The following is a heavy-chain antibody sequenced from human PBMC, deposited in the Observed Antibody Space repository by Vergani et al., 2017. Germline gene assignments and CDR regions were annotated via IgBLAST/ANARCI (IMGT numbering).Heavy chain of an antibody. J-gene: IGHJ4*02. Sequence: QVQLVQSGAEVKKPGASVKVSCKASGYTFTSYGFNWVRQAPGQGLEWMGWISTSNGNTNYAQKLQGRVTMTTDTSTSTAYMELSSLRSEDTAVYYCARDTSSGSYSRRSYFDYWGQGTLVTVSS. CDR1: GYTFTSYG. D-gene: IGHD3-10*01. CDR3: ARDTSSGSYSRRSYFDY. V-gene: IGHV1-18*01. CDR2: ISTSNGNT.